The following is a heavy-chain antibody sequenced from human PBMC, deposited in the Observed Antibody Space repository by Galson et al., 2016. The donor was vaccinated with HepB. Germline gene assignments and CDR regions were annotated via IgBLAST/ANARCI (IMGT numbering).Heavy chain of an antibody. CDR1: GFTFTRYW. CDR2: INSDGTSA. J-gene: IGHJ6*02. D-gene: IGHD4-17*01. V-gene: IGHV3-74*01. Sequence: SLRLSCAASGFTFTRYWMHWVRQAPGKGLVWVSRINSDGTSASYADSMKGRFTISRDNAKNTLYLQMNSLRAEDTAVYYCVREDYGDDRVYYYYYGMDVWCQGTTVTVSS. CDR3: VREDYGDDRVYYYYYGMDV.